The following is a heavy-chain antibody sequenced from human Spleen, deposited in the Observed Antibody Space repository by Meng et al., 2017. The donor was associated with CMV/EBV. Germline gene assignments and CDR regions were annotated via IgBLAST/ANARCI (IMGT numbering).Heavy chain of an antibody. Sequence: SETLSLTCAVYGGSFSGYYWSWIRQPPGKGLEWIGEINHSGSTNYNPSLKSRVTISVDTSKNQFSLKLSSVPAADTAAYYCARAVPTYSSSWYGEYFQHSGQGTLVTVSS. CDR2: INHSGST. CDR1: GGSFSGYY. V-gene: IGHV4-34*01. D-gene: IGHD6-13*01. CDR3: ARAVPTYSSSWYGEYFQH. J-gene: IGHJ1*01.